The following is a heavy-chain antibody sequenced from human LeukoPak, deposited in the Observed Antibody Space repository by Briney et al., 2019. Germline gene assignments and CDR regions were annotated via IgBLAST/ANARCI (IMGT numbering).Heavy chain of an antibody. D-gene: IGHD1-26*01. Sequence: GGSLRLSCAVSGLIFSDHYIDWVRQAPGKGLEWAGRSRNKAQSFTIHYAASVKGRFTISRDDSKNSLYLQMDSLKTEDTAVYYCARPPYAGSYSIDYWGQGTLVTVSS. CDR2: SRNKAQSFTI. CDR1: GLIFSDHY. CDR3: ARPPYAGSYSIDY. J-gene: IGHJ4*02. V-gene: IGHV3-72*01.